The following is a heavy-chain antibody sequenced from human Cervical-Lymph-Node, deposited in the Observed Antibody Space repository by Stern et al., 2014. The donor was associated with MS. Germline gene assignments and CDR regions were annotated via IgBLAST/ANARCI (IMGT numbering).Heavy chain of an antibody. V-gene: IGHV4-59*01. D-gene: IGHD3-16*01. CDR3: AREPHWGHFDY. J-gene: IGHJ4*02. CDR2: FSNTGSN. CDR1: GDPISFYY. Sequence: QVQLQESGPGLVKASETLSLTCNVSGDPISFYYLNWIRQPPGKGLELIGYFSNTGSNNYNPSLSSRVTISVDMSKNQFSLSLRSVTAADTAVYYCAREPHWGHFDYWGPGALVTVFS.